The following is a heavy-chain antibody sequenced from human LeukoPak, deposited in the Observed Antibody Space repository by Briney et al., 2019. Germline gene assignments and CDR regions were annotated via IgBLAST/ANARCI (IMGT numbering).Heavy chain of an antibody. Sequence: GGSLRLSCAASGFTFSSYAMSWVRKAPGKGLEWVSAISGSGGSTYYADSVKGRFTISRDNSKNTLYLQMNSLRAEDTAVYYCASEIAAAGVFDYWGQGTLVTVSS. CDR1: GFTFSSYA. CDR3: ASEIAAAGVFDY. V-gene: IGHV3-23*01. J-gene: IGHJ4*02. CDR2: ISGSGGST. D-gene: IGHD6-13*01.